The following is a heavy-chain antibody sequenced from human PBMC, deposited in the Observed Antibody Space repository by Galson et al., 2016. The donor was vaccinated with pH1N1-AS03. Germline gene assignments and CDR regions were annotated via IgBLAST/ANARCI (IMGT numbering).Heavy chain of an antibody. CDR2: SIAMFGTA. V-gene: IGHV1-69*06. CDR3: ARDANYDFWSGHDAFDI. D-gene: IGHD3-3*01. J-gene: IGHJ3*02. Sequence: SVKVSCKASGGTFSSYAISWVRQAPGQGLEWMGGSIAMFGTANYAQKVQGRVTITADKSTSTAYMQLRSLRSEDTAVYYCARDANYDFWSGHDAFDIWGQGTMVTVSS. CDR1: GGTFSSYA.